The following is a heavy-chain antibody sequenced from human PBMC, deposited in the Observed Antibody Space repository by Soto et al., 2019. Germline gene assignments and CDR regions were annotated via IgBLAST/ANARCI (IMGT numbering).Heavy chain of an antibody. CDR3: ARAGT. CDR1: GGTFRTYA. CDR2: ITPISGAT. V-gene: IGHV1-69*01. Sequence: QVQLVQSGAEVKKPGSSLRVSCKVSGGTFRTYAINWIRQAPGQGLEWMGGITPISGATNYAQKFQGGVTITADESTSTAYMDLSSLTSDDTAIYYCARAGTWGQGSPVTVSS. J-gene: IGHJ5*02.